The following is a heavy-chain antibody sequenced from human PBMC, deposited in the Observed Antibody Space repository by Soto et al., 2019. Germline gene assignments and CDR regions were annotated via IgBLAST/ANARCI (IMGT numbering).Heavy chain of an antibody. J-gene: IGHJ6*02. V-gene: IGHV4-39*07. CDR2: IYHSGST. D-gene: IGHD3-10*01. CDR1: GGSISSSSHY. CDR3: ARAPYYFGSGSPGEPGVPYYYYGMDV. Sequence: SETLSLTCTVSGGSISSSSHYWGWIRQPPGKGLEWIGEIYHSGSTNYNPSLKSRVTISVDKSKNQFSLKLSSVTAADTAVYYCARAPYYFGSGSPGEPGVPYYYYGMDVWGQGTTVTVSS.